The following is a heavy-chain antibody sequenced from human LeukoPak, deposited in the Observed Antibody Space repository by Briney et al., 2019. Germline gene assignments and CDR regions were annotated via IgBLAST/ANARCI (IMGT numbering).Heavy chain of an antibody. CDR1: GYIFSSYY. J-gene: IGHJ1*01. Sequence: ASVKVSCKASGYIFSSYYMYWVRQAPGQGLEWMGIINPSGGSIRYAQKFQGRVTMTRDTSTSTVYMELSSLRSDDTAVYYCARDEGYYYGSGSYYNPQYFQHWGQGTLVTVSS. CDR3: ARDEGYYYGSGSYYNPQYFQH. CDR2: INPSGGSI. V-gene: IGHV1-46*01. D-gene: IGHD3-10*01.